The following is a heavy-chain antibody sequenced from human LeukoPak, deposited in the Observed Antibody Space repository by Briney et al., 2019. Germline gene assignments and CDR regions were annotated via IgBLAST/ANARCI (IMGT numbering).Heavy chain of an antibody. V-gene: IGHV4-31*03. J-gene: IGHJ4*02. CDR3: ARRRVGYCSSTSCYTGTFDY. CDR2: IYYSGST. D-gene: IGHD2-2*02. Sequence: SETLSLTCTVSGGSISSGGYYWSWIRQHPGKGLEWIGYIYYSGSTYYNPSLKRRVTISVDTSKNQFSLKLSSVTAADTAVYYCARRRVGYCSSTSCYTGTFDYWGQGTLVTVS. CDR1: GGSISSGGYY.